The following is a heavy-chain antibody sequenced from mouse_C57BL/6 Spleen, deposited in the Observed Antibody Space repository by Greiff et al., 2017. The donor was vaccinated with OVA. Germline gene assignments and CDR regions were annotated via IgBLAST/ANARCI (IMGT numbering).Heavy chain of an antibody. V-gene: IGHV5-17*01. J-gene: IGHJ4*01. D-gene: IGHD2-14*01. Sequence: EVHLVESGGGLVKPGGSLKLSCAASGFTFSDYGMHWVRQAPEKGLEWVAYISSGSSTIYYADTVKGRFTISRDNAKNTLFLQMTSLRSEDTAMYYCARREYDRVYYAMDYWGQGTSVTVSS. CDR1: GFTFSDYG. CDR3: ARREYDRVYYAMDY. CDR2: ISSGSSTI.